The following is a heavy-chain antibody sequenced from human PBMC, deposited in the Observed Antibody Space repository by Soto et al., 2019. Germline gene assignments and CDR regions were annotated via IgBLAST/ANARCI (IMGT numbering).Heavy chain of an antibody. CDR1: GGTFSSYT. D-gene: IGHD2-2*01. V-gene: IGHV1-69*02. J-gene: IGHJ6*02. CDR3: ARGVCSSTSCYGGGKDYYYYYGMDV. Sequence: QVQLVQSGAEVKKPGSSVKVSCKASGGTFSSYTISWVRQAPGQGLEWMGRIIPILGIANYAQKFQGRVTITADKSTSTAYMELSSLRSEDTGVYYCARGVCSSTSCYGGGKDYYYYYGMDVWGQGTTVTVSS. CDR2: IIPILGIA.